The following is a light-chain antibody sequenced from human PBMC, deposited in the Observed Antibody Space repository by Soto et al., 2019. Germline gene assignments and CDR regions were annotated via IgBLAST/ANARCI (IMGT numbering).Light chain of an antibody. CDR3: QQTYNSPET. J-gene: IGKJ1*01. CDR2: AAS. Sequence: QKPGNPPKLLIYAASILQSGVPSRFSGRGSGTDFTLTISSLQPEDFTTYYCQQTYNSPETFGQGTKVEI. V-gene: IGKV1-39*01.